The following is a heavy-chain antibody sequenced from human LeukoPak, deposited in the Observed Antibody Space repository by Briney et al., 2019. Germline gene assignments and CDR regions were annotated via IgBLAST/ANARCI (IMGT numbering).Heavy chain of an antibody. CDR3: ARNSGYDLPFDY. Sequence: QTGGSLRLSCAASGFTVSSNYMSWVRQAPGKGLEWVSVIYSGGSTYYADSVKGRFTISRDNSKNTLSLQMNSLRAEDTAVYYCARNSGYDLPFDYWGQGTLVTVSS. CDR2: IYSGGST. D-gene: IGHD5-12*01. J-gene: IGHJ4*02. CDR1: GFTVSSNY. V-gene: IGHV3-53*01.